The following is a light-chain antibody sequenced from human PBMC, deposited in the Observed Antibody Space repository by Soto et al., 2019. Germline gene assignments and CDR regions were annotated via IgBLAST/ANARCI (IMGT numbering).Light chain of an antibody. J-gene: IGKJ5*01. Sequence: DIQMTQYPSTLSASVGDRVTITCRASQSISSWLAWYQQKPGKAPKLLIYDASSLESGVPSRFSGSGPGTEFTLTISRLEPEDFAVYYCQQYGSSPPSTFGQGTRLEIK. CDR3: QQYGSSPPST. CDR1: QSISSW. V-gene: IGKV1-5*01. CDR2: DAS.